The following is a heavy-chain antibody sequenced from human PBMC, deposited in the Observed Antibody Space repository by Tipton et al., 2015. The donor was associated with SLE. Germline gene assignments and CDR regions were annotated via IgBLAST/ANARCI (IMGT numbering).Heavy chain of an antibody. CDR1: GGSISTYY. V-gene: IGHV4-59*01. CDR2: IFYSGST. Sequence: TLSLTCTVSGGSISTYYWGWIRPPPGKGLEWIGYIFYSGSTSYNPTLKSRVTMSVDTTMNQFSLRLNSVTAADTAVYYCARSPAQTHFDPWGQGTMVTVSS. CDR3: ARSPAQTHFDP. J-gene: IGHJ5*02.